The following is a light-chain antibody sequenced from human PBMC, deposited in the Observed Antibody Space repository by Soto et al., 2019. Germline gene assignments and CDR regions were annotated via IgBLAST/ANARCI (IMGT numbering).Light chain of an antibody. CDR2: AAS. J-gene: IGKJ4*01. CDR1: ESISRY. Sequence: DIQMTQSPSSLSSSVGDRFTITLLSSESISRYLNWYQQKPGKAPKLLIYAASSLQSGVPSRFSGSGSGTDFTLTISSLQPEDFATYYCQQSDSTPLTFGGGTKVDIK. V-gene: IGKV1-39*01. CDR3: QQSDSTPLT.